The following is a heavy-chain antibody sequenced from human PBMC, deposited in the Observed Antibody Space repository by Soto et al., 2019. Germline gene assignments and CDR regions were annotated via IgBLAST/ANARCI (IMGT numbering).Heavy chain of an antibody. V-gene: IGHV1-18*01. D-gene: IGHD2-15*01. J-gene: IGHJ3*02. CDR1: GYTFTSYG. CDR2: ISAYNGNT. CDR3: ARVGRVVVVAATHDAFDI. Sequence: VKVSCKASGYTFTSYGISWVRQAPGQGLEWMGWISAYNGNTNYAQKLQGRVTMTTDTSTSTAYMELSSLRSEDTAVYYCARVGRVVVVAATHDAFDIWGQGTMVTVSS.